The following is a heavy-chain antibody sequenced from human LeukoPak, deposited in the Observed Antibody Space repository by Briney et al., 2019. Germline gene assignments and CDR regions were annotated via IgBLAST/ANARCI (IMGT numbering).Heavy chain of an antibody. D-gene: IGHD3-10*01. CDR1: GGSLSSYY. CDR2: IYYSGST. V-gene: IGHV4-59*08. CDR3: ARRFGI. J-gene: IGHJ3*02. Sequence: SETLSLTCTVSGGSLSSYYWSWIRQPPGKGLEWIGYIYYSGSTNYNPTLKSRVTISIDTSKNQFSLRLNSVTAADTAVYYCARRFGIWGQGTMVTVSS.